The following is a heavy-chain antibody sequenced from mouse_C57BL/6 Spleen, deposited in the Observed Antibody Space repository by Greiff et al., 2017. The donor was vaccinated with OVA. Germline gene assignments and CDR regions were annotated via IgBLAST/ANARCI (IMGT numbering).Heavy chain of an antibody. CDR2: INPSTGGT. Sequence: VQLQQSGPELVKPGASVKISCKASGYSFTGYYMNWVKQSPEKSLEWIGEINPSTGGTTYNQKFKAKATLTVDKSSSTAYMQLKSLTSDDSAVYYCARGPRPYYFDYWGQGTTLTVSS. J-gene: IGHJ2*01. CDR1: GYSFTGYY. V-gene: IGHV1-42*01. CDR3: ARGPRPYYFDY.